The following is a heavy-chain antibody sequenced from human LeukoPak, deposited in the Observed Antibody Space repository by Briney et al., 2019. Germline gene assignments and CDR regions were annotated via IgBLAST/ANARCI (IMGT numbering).Heavy chain of an antibody. CDR1: GYTFTGYY. J-gene: IGHJ4*02. Sequence: ASVKVSCKASGYTFTGYYMHWVRQAPGQGLAWAGWINPNSGGTNYAQKFQGRVTMTRDTSISTAYMELSRLRSDDTAVYYCARVWGYAANLNYWGQGTLVTVSS. CDR2: INPNSGGT. V-gene: IGHV1-2*02. D-gene: IGHD3-16*01. CDR3: ARVWGYAANLNY.